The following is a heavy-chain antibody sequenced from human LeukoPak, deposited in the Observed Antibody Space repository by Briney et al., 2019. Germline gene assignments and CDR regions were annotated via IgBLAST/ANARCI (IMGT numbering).Heavy chain of an antibody. CDR2: INPSGGSI. D-gene: IGHD1-26*01. CDR3: ARDNSGSYYYYYGTDV. Sequence: ASVKVSCKASGYTFTNYYIHWVRQAPGQGLEWMGIINPSGGSITYGQKFQGRVTMTRDTSTSTVYMELSSLRSEDTAVYYCARDNSGSYYYYYGTDVWGQGTTVTVSS. V-gene: IGHV1-46*01. CDR1: GYTFTNYY. J-gene: IGHJ6*02.